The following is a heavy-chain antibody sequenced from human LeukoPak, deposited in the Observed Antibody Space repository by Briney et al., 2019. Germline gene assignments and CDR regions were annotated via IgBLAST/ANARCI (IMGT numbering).Heavy chain of an antibody. Sequence: SETLSLTCTVSGGSMSSYFWSWIRQPPGKGLECIGYIYYSDSTNYNPSLKSRVTVSVDTSKNQFSLKLSSVTAADTAVYYCARFPGSAEYRHYYYMDVWGKGTTVTVSS. CDR3: ARFPGSAEYRHYYYMDV. V-gene: IGHV4-59*01. CDR2: IYYSDST. J-gene: IGHJ6*03. CDR1: GGSMSSYF. D-gene: IGHD2-15*01.